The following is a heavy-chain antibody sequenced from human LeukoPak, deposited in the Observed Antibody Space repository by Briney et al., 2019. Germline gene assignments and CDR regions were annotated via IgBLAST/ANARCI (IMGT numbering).Heavy chain of an antibody. V-gene: IGHV3-33*07. Sequence: PGGSLRLSCAASGFSFSSYGIYWVRQAPGKGLEWVAVIWYDGSNQYYADSVKGRFTISRDNSGNTAYLQMNSLRVEDTAVCFCARWGAGATIDYWGQGTLVTVSS. CDR2: IWYDGSNQ. CDR1: GFSFSSYG. D-gene: IGHD1-26*01. CDR3: ARWGAGATIDY. J-gene: IGHJ4*02.